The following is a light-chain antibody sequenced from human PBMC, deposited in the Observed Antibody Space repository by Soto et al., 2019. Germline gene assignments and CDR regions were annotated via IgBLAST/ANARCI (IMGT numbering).Light chain of an antibody. CDR1: QSVSSSY. CDR3: QQDARFPPCT. J-gene: IGKJ1*01. Sequence: IVLTQSKNTLSLSPGDRATLSCRASQSVSSSYLAWYQQKPGQAPRLLIYGASSRATGIPDRFSGSGSGTDFTLTISRLEPEDFAMYYCQQDARFPPCTFAQGTKVDIK. V-gene: IGKV3-20*01. CDR2: GAS.